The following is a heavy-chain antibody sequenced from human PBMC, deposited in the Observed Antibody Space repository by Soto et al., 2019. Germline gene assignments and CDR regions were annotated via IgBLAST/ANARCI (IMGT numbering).Heavy chain of an antibody. CDR2: ISSSSSVI. J-gene: IGHJ6*02. Sequence: GGSLRLSCATSGFILSDCAMNWVRQAPGKGLEWVSYISSSSSVIDYADSVKGRFTVSRDNARNSLYLQMNSLRAEDTAVYYCARGEFGVFRYYYGMDVWGQGTTVTVSS. CDR3: ARGEFGVFRYYYGMDV. CDR1: GFILSDCA. V-gene: IGHV3-48*01. D-gene: IGHD3-3*01.